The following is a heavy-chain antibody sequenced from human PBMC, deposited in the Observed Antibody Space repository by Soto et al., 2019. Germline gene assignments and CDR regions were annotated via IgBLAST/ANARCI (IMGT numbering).Heavy chain of an antibody. CDR2: TYYRSQWHS. J-gene: IGHJ6*02. V-gene: IGHV6-1*01. CDR3: ARARYYYDSSGSYRGLYGMDV. CDR1: GDPLSRTRAA. D-gene: IGHD3-22*01. Sequence: QPLSLTCAISGDPLSRTRAAWNWISQSPSRGLECLGRTYYRSQWHSDYATSVKGRIAINPDTSQNQFSLHLTSVTPEDAAVYYCARARYYYDSSGSYRGLYGMDVWGQGTTVNVS.